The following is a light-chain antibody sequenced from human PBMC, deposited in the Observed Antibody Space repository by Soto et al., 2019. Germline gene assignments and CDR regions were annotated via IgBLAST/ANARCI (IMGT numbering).Light chain of an antibody. V-gene: IGLV2-14*03. CDR3: CSYTTSGTYV. CDR2: DVT. J-gene: IGLJ1*01. Sequence: QSALTQPASVSGSPGQSIAISCTGTSSDVGGYNYVSWYQHHPGKAPKLVIYDVTNRPSGVSDRFSGSKSGNTASLTISGLQADDEADFYCCSYTTSGTYVFGSGTKLTVL. CDR1: SSDVGGYNY.